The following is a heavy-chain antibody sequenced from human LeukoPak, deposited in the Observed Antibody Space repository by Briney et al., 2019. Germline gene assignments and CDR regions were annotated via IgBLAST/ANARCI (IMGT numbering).Heavy chain of an antibody. D-gene: IGHD3-22*01. V-gene: IGHV3-21*01. CDR3: ARDRSYYDSSGYYYVQDHAFDI. J-gene: IGHJ3*02. Sequence: GGSLRLSCAASGFTFSSYSMNWVRQAPGKGLEWVSSISSSSSYIYYADSVKGRFTISRDNAKNSLYLQMNSLRAEDTAVYYCARDRSYYDSSGYYYVQDHAFDIWGQGTMVTVSS. CDR2: ISSSSSYI. CDR1: GFTFSSYS.